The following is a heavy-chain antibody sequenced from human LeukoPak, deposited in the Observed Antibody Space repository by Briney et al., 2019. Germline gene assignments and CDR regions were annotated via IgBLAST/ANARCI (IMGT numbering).Heavy chain of an antibody. CDR2: IIPIFGTA. Sequence: GASVKVSCKASGGTFSSYAISWVRQAPGQGLEWMGGIIPIFGTANYARKFQGRVTITTDESTSTAYMELSSLRSEDTAVYYCARVEAARWGYFDYWGQGTLVTVSS. V-gene: IGHV1-69*05. D-gene: IGHD6-6*01. CDR1: GGTFSSYA. CDR3: ARVEAARWGYFDY. J-gene: IGHJ4*02.